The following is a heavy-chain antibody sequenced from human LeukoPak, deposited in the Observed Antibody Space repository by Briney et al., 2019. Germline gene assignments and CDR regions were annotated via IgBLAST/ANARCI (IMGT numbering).Heavy chain of an antibody. D-gene: IGHD6-19*01. Sequence: PGGSLRLSCAASGFTFSSYSMNWVRQAPGKGLEWVSSISSSSTYIYYADPVKGRFTISRDNAKNSLYLQMNSLRAEDTAVYYCAAESSAWSAFDIWGQGTMVTVSA. J-gene: IGHJ3*02. CDR1: GFTFSSYS. CDR2: ISSSSTYI. V-gene: IGHV3-21*01. CDR3: AAESSAWSAFDI.